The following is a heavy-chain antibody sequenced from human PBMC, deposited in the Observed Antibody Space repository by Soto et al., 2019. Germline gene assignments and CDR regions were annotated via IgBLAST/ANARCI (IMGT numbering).Heavy chain of an antibody. CDR1: GYTFTSYA. D-gene: IGHD2-2*01. V-gene: IGHV1-3*01. CDR2: INAGNGNT. Sequence: QVQLVQSGAEVKKPGASVKVSCKASGYTFTSYAMHWVRQAPGQRLEWMGWINAGNGNTKYSQKFQGRVTITRDTSASTAYMELSSLRSEDTAVYYCAREPCTSCKYYYSCGMDVWGQGTTVTVSS. J-gene: IGHJ6*02. CDR3: AREPCTSCKYYYSCGMDV.